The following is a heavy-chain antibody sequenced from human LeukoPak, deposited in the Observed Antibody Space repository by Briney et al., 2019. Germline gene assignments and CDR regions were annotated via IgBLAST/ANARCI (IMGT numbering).Heavy chain of an antibody. CDR3: ARGRDVVVVPAAYFAY. CDR2: TYYKSQWYY. V-gene: IGHV6-1*01. CDR1: GDSVSRNNIA. Sequence: SQTLSLTCALSGDSVSRNNIAWNWIRQSPSRGLEWLGRTYYKSQWYYDHPSFVRSRLHINPDTSKNQFSLQLNSVSPEDTAVYYCARGRDVVVVPAAYFAYWGQGILVTVSS. D-gene: IGHD2-2*01. J-gene: IGHJ4*02.